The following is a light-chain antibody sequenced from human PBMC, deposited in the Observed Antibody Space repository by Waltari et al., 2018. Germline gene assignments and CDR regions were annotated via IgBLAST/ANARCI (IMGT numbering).Light chain of an antibody. CDR2: DAS. Sequence: DIQLTQSPSSLSAAVGDRVTIPCQATQDITTSLSCFQQKPGKAPQILIYDASSLQACVPSRFSGTGSGTAFSFTITSLQPEDSATYYCQHYHSLPYTFGRGTKLQIK. J-gene: IGKJ2*01. CDR1: QDITTS. CDR3: QHYHSLPYT. V-gene: IGKV1-33*01.